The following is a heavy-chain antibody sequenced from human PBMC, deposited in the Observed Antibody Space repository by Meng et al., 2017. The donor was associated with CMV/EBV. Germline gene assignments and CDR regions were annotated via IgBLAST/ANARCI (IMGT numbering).Heavy chain of an antibody. V-gene: IGHV3-30*04. CDR1: FTFSSYA. CDR2: ISYDGSNK. D-gene: IGHD3-22*01. Sequence: FTFSSYAMHWVSQAPGKGLEWVAVISYDGSNKYYADSVKGRFTISRDNSKNTLYLQMNSLRAEDTAVYYCARSYYYDSSGYPAFDYWGQGTLVTVSS. CDR3: ARSYYYDSSGYPAFDY. J-gene: IGHJ4*02.